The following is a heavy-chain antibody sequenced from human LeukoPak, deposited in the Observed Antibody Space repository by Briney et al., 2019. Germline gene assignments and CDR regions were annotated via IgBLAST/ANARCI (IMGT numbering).Heavy chain of an antibody. J-gene: IGHJ5*02. Sequence: GASVKVSCKASGYTFTSYAMHWVRQAPGQRLEWMGWINAGNGNTKYSQKFQGRVTITRDTSASTAYMELSSLRSEDTAVYYCARDRGDIVVVVAAFLRFDPWGQGTLVTVSS. D-gene: IGHD2-15*01. CDR2: INAGNGNT. CDR3: ARDRGDIVVVVAAFLRFDP. V-gene: IGHV1-3*01. CDR1: GYTFTSYA.